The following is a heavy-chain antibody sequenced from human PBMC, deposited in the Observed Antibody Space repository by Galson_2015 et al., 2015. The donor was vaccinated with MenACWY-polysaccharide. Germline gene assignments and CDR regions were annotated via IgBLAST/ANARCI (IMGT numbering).Heavy chain of an antibody. J-gene: IGHJ3*01. D-gene: IGHD3-10*02. CDR1: GLKFRGSG. CDR2: IQYDGSQK. CDR3: AREGSRIVFHAFDV. V-gene: IGHV3-33*01. Sequence: SLRLSCAASGLKFRGSGMHWVRQAPGKGLEWVAVIQYDGSQKQYIDSVKGRFTISRDNSKNTLYLEMNSLRAEDTALYYCAREGSRIVFHAFDVWGQGTMATVSS.